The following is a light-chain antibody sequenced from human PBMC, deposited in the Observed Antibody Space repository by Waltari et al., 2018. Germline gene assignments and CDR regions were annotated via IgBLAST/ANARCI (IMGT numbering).Light chain of an antibody. CDR3: QQSYSSPRT. Sequence: DIQMTQSPSSLSASVGDRVTITCRASQSISTYLNWYQQKPGKAPKLLICAATILQSGVPSRFSGSGSVTDLTLTLSSLQPEDFATFYCQQSYSSPRTFGRGTKVEIK. V-gene: IGKV1-39*01. J-gene: IGKJ1*01. CDR1: QSISTY. CDR2: AAT.